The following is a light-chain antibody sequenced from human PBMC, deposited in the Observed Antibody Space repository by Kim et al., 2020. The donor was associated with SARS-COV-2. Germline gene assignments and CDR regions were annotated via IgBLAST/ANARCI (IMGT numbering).Light chain of an antibody. Sequence: SSELTQDPSVSVALGQTVRITCQGDSLRSYYATWYQQKPGQAPILVIYGTNNRPSGIPDRFSGSSSGNTASLTITGTQAGDEADYYCNSRDSNDNVVFGG. CDR2: GTN. J-gene: IGLJ2*01. CDR1: SLRSYY. V-gene: IGLV3-19*01. CDR3: NSRDSNDNVV.